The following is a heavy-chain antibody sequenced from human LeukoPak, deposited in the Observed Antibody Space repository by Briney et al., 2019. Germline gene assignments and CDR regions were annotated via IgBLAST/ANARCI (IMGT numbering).Heavy chain of an antibody. CDR2: ISGSGGRR. CDR3: AKDPYDSSGYYALGSFQH. CDR1: GFTFSSYA. Sequence: PGGSLRLSCAASGFTFSSYAMSWVRQAPGKGLEWVSAISGSGGRRYYAGSVKGRFTISRDNSKTTLYLQMNSLRAEDTAVYYCAKDPYDSSGYYALGSFQHWGQGTLVTVSS. J-gene: IGHJ1*01. D-gene: IGHD3-22*01. V-gene: IGHV3-23*01.